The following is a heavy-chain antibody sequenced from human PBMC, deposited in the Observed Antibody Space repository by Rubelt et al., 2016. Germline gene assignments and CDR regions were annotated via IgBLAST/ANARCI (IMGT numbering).Heavy chain of an antibody. CDR3: ATTIAIRPYYFDY. Sequence: QVQLVQSGAEVKKPESSVKVSCKASGGTFSSYAISWVRQAPGQGLEWMGGIIPVFGTANYAQKFQGRITMTADESTSTAYMELSSRRAEDTAVYYCATTIAIRPYYFDYWGQGTLVTVSS. J-gene: IGHJ4*02. V-gene: IGHV1-69*13. CDR2: IIPVFGTA. CDR1: GGTFSSYA. D-gene: IGHD6-6*01.